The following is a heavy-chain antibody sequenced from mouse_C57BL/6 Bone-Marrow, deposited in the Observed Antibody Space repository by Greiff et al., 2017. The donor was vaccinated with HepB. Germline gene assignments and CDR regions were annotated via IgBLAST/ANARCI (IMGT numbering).Heavy chain of an antibody. D-gene: IGHD3-3*01. CDR3: ARKIPLWGRSYWYFDV. CDR2: IDPSDSET. Sequence: VQLQQPGAELVRPGSSVKLSCKASGYTFTSYWMHWVKQRPIQGLEWIGNIDPSDSETHYNQKFKDKATLTVDKSSSTAYMQLSSLTSEDSAVYYCARKIPLWGRSYWYFDVWGTGTTVTVSS. CDR1: GYTFTSYW. J-gene: IGHJ1*03. V-gene: IGHV1-52*01.